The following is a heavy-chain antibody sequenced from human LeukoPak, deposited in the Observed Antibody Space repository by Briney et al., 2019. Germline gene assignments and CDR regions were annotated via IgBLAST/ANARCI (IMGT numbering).Heavy chain of an antibody. CDR3: ARDSGPYNWNPFDY. D-gene: IGHD1-20*01. CDR1: GFTFSSYA. V-gene: IGHV3-7*01. J-gene: IGHJ4*02. CDR2: IKQDGSEK. Sequence: GGSLRLSCAASGFTFSSYAMSWVRQAPGKGLEWVANIKQDGSEKYYVDSVKGRFTISRDNAKNSLYLQMNSLRAEDTAVYYCARDSGPYNWNPFDYWGQGTLVTVSS.